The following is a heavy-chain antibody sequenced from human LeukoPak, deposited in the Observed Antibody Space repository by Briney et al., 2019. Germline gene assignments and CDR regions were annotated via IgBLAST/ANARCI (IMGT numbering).Heavy chain of an antibody. CDR1: GYTFTGYY. V-gene: IGHV1-2*02. CDR2: IKPNSGGT. D-gene: IGHD1-14*01. CDR3: ARAADPRRYNWFDP. Sequence: ASVKVSCKASGYTFTGYYMHWVRQAPGQGLERMGWIKPNSGGTSYAQKFQGRVTMTRDTSITTTYMELSRLTSDDTALYYWARAADPRRYNWFDPWGQGTLVTVSS. J-gene: IGHJ5*02.